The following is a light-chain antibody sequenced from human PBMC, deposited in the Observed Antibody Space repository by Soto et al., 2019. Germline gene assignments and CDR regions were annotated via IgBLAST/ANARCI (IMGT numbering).Light chain of an antibody. CDR2: GVT. J-gene: IGLJ2*01. Sequence: QSALTQPPSASGSPGQSVAISCTGTSSGFGAYNYVSRYQQHPGKATKLKIYGVTKQPSGVPDRFSGSKSGNTASLTVSGLQAEDEADYYCGFHEGSTKWVFGGGTQLTVL. V-gene: IGLV2-8*01. CDR3: GFHEGSTKWV. CDR1: SSGFGAYNY.